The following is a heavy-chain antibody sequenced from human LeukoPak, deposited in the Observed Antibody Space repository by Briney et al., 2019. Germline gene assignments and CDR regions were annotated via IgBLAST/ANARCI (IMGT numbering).Heavy chain of an antibody. CDR2: IYYSGST. Sequence: SETLCLTCTASGGSISSYDWSWIRQPPGKGLEWVGFIYYSGSTTYNPSLKSRVTISVDTSKNQFSLKLRSVTAADPAVYSCARDPSGYYFDYWGQGTLVTVSS. D-gene: IGHD3-9*01. CDR1: GGSISSYD. CDR3: ARDPSGYYFDY. J-gene: IGHJ4*02. V-gene: IGHV4-59*01.